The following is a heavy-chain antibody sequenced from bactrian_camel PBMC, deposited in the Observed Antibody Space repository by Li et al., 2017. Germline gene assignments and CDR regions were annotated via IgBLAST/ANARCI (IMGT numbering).Heavy chain of an antibody. J-gene: IGHJ4*01. CDR2: IDSDGLS. Sequence: QVQLVESGGGSTQGGGSLRLSCAISGDIYERYCGAWFRQPPGKQREGVATIDSDGLSTYADFVKGRFTISRDDAQNTLYLQMNSLSPEDTALYYCAADSALRSAEADECYSGSSFLFWGQGTQVTVS. CDR1: GDIYERYC. V-gene: IGHV3S53*01. CDR3: AADSALRSAEADECYSGSSFLF. D-gene: IGHD3*01.